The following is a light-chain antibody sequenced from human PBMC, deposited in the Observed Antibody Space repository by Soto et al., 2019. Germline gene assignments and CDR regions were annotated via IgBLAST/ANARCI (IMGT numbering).Light chain of an antibody. CDR3: CSYAGTYSLL. J-gene: IGLJ2*01. CDR2: DVN. Sequence: QSALTQPRSVSGSPGQSVTISCTGTSSDVGAYNYVSWFQQHPGKAPKLMMSDVNKQPSGVPDRFSGSKSGTTASLTISGLQAEDEADYYCCSYAGTYSLLFGGGTKLTVL. V-gene: IGLV2-11*01. CDR1: SSDVGAYNY.